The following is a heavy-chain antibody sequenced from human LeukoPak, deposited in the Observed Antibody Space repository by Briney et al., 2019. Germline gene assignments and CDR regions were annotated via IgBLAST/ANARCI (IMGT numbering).Heavy chain of an antibody. CDR2: IYSGGST. V-gene: IGHV3-66*01. Sequence: GGSLRLSCAASGFTVSNNYMSWVRQAPGKGLEWVSVIYSGGSTYYADSVKGRFTISRDNSKNTLYLQMNSLRAEDTAVYYCARSNDKNRGVDYWGQGTLVTVSS. CDR3: ARSNDKNRGVDY. CDR1: GFTVSNNY. J-gene: IGHJ4*02. D-gene: IGHD1-1*01.